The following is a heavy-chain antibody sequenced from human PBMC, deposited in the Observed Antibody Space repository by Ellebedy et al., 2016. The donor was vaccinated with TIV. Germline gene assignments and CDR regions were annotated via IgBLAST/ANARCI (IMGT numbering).Heavy chain of an antibody. CDR3: VTSARFRFYY. V-gene: IGHV3-23*01. CDR2: ISGSGKRT. Sequence: PGGSLRLSCAASGFTFSSYAMSWVRQAPGKGLEWVSDISGSGKRTYQADSVKGRFTISRDNSKNTLYLQMNSLRAADTAVYYCVTSARFRFYYWGQGTLVTVSS. CDR1: GFTFSSYA. J-gene: IGHJ4*02. D-gene: IGHD2-21*01.